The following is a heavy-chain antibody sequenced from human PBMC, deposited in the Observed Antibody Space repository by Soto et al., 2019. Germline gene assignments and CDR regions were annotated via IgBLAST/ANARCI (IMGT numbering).Heavy chain of an antibody. V-gene: IGHV4-39*01. CDR1: NGSISSRSSY. D-gene: IGHD4-17*01. Sequence: QLQLQESGSGLVKPSETLSLTCIVSNGSISSRSSYCGWIRQTPGKGLEWIGSIYYIGNTYYNPSLESRVTISIDTSKTRFSLKMKSVTAADTAVYFCGGQDYGAKGYYFENWGQGALVTVSS. J-gene: IGHJ4*02. CDR2: IYYIGNT. CDR3: GGQDYGAKGYYFEN.